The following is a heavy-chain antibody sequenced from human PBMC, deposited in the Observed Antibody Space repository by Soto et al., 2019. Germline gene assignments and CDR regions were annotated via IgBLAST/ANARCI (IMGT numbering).Heavy chain of an antibody. Sequence: QLQLQESGSGLVKPSQTLSLTCAVSGGSISSGGYSWSWIRQPPGKGLEWIGYIYHSGSTYYNPSLKRRATISGDRSKNRFSLKLGSVPAADTAVYYCHAGGPLPTAGNGEDYYYGMDVWGQGTTVTVSS. D-gene: IGHD1-26*01. CDR3: HAGGPLPTAGNGEDYYYGMDV. CDR1: GGSISSGGYS. V-gene: IGHV4-30-2*01. CDR2: IYHSGST. J-gene: IGHJ6*02.